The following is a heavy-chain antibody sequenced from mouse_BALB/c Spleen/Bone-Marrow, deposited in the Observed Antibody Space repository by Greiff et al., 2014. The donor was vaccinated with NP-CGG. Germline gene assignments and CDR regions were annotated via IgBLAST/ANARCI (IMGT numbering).Heavy chain of an antibody. V-gene: IGHV7-3*02. CDR2: IRNKANGYTT. D-gene: IGHD1-1*01. Sequence: EVKLVESGGGLIQPGGSLRLSCATSGFTFTDYYMSWVRQPPGKALEWLGFIRNKANGYTTEYSASVKGRFTISRDNSQSILCLQMNTLRAEDSATYYCARDEHYGIYWYFDVWGAGTTVTVSS. CDR1: GFTFTDYY. J-gene: IGHJ1*01. CDR3: ARDEHYGIYWYFDV.